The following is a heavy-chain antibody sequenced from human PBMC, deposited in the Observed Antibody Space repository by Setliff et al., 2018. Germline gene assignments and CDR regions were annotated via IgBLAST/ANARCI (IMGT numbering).Heavy chain of an antibody. D-gene: IGHD3-9*01. CDR1: GYTFTSYG. Sequence: ASVKVSCKASGYTFTSYGFSWVRQAPGQGLEWMGWISVYNGKTKYAQKFQGRVTMTTDTSTRTAYMEVTSLRSDDTAVYYCAKEKFPGYWGDYWGQGTLVTVSS. CDR3: AKEKFPGYWGDY. J-gene: IGHJ4*02. V-gene: IGHV1-18*01. CDR2: ISVYNGKT.